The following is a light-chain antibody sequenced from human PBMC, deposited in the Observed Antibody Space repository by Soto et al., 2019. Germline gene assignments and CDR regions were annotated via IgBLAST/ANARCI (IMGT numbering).Light chain of an antibody. V-gene: IGKV1-5*03. CDR1: QSISSW. CDR3: QQYLSYPIT. Sequence: DIQMTQSPSTLSASVGDRVTITCRASQSISSWLAWYQQKPGKAPKSLIYKASSLESAVPSRFSGSGSGTDFTLTISSLQSDDFATYYCQQYLSYPITFGQGTRLEIK. CDR2: KAS. J-gene: IGKJ5*01.